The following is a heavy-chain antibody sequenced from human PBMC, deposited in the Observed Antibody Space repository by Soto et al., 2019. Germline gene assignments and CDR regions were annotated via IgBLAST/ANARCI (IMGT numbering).Heavy chain of an antibody. CDR1: GGSFSGYY. D-gene: IGHD6-13*01. CDR3: AREKIAAPNLHREKNYFDY. CDR2: INHSGST. J-gene: IGHJ4*02. Sequence: PSETLSLTCAVYGGSFSGYYWSWIRQPPGKGLEWIGEINHSGSTNYNPSLKSRVTISVDTSKNQFSLKLSSVTAADTAVYYCAREKIAAPNLHREKNYFDYWGQGTLVTVSS. V-gene: IGHV4-34*01.